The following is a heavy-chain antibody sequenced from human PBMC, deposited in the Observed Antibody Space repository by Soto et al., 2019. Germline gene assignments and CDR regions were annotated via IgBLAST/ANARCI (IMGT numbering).Heavy chain of an antibody. J-gene: IGHJ5*02. CDR2: ITHTGDTT. D-gene: IGHD3-3*02. Sequence: GGSLRLSCAASGVAFSGCAMSWVRQAPGQGLEWVSYITHTGDTTYYADAVKGRFTISRDNSKNTLCLTVRESWFSRGNIISDCFDPWGQGTLVTVSS. V-gene: IGHV3-23*01. CDR3: CFDP. CDR1: GVAFSGCA.